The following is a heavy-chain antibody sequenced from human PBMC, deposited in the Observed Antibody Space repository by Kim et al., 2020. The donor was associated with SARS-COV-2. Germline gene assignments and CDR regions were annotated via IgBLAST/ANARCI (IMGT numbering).Heavy chain of an antibody. V-gene: IGHV1-18*01. CDR3: ARDRYCSGGSCYSNWFDP. CDR2: ISGYNGDT. D-gene: IGHD2-15*01. J-gene: IGHJ5*02. Sequence: ASVKVSCKASGYTFTSYGISWVRQAPGQGLEWMGWISGYNGDTNYAQKLRGRVTMTTDTSTSTAYMELRSLRSDDTAVYYCARDRYCSGGSCYSNWFDPWGQGXXVTVSS. CDR1: GYTFTSYG.